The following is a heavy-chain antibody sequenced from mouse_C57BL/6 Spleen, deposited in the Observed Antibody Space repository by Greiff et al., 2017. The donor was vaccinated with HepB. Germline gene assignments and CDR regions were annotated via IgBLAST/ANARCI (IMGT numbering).Heavy chain of an antibody. Sequence: VQRVESGAELVKPGASVKLSCKASGYTFTEYTIHWVKQRSGQGLEWIGWFYPGSGSIKYNEKFKDKATLTADKSSSTVYMELSRLTSEDSAVYFCARHESPYYGSSPAWFAYWGQGTLVTVSA. D-gene: IGHD1-1*01. CDR3: ARHESPYYGSSPAWFAY. V-gene: IGHV1-62-2*01. J-gene: IGHJ3*01. CDR2: FYPGSGSI. CDR1: GYTFTEYT.